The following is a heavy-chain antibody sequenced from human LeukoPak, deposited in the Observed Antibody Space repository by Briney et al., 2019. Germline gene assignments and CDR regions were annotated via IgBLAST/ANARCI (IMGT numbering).Heavy chain of an antibody. CDR2: IYSGDSDT. D-gene: IGHD1-7*01. V-gene: IGHV5-51*01. CDR1: GYSFTSYW. Sequence: GESLKISCKGPGYSFTSYWIAWVRQMPGKGLGWMGIIYSGDSDTRYSPYFQGQVTISADKSISTAYLQWSSLKASDTAMYYCARGDKYNLNSYYFDYWGQGTLVTVSS. CDR3: ARGDKYNLNSYYFDY. J-gene: IGHJ4*02.